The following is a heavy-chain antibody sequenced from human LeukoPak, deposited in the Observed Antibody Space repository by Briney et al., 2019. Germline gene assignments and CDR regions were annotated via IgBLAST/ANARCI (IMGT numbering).Heavy chain of an antibody. Sequence: PGGSLRLSCAASGSTFSSYWMSWVRQAPGKGLEWVANIKQDGSEKYYVDSVKGRFTISRDNAKNSLYLQMNSLRAEDTAVYYCARTGTTGGMDVWGQGTTVTVSS. V-gene: IGHV3-7*01. CDR1: GSTFSSYW. D-gene: IGHD1-7*01. J-gene: IGHJ6*02. CDR2: IKQDGSEK. CDR3: ARTGTTGGMDV.